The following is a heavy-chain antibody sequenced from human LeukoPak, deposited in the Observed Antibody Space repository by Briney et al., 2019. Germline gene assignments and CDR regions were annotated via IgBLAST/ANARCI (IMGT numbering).Heavy chain of an antibody. CDR1: GGSFSGYY. J-gene: IGHJ4*02. D-gene: IGHD5-18*01. CDR2: INHSGST. CDR3: ARGGIQLWLRTAQFDF. Sequence: SETLSLTCAVYGGSFSGYYWSWIRQPPGKGLEWIGEINHSGSTNYNPSLKSRVTISIDTSKNQFSLQLSSVTAADTAVYYCARGGIQLWLRTAQFDFWGQGTLVTVSS. V-gene: IGHV4-34*01.